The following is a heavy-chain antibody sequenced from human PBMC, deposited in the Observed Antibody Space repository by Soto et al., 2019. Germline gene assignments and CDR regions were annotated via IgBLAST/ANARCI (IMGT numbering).Heavy chain of an antibody. CDR3: AAGDYSGSGTYYNGWFDS. CDR2: IYYSGST. Sequence: SETLSLTCTVSGGSVSSSIYYWGWIRQPPRKGLEWIGSIYYSGSTYYNPSLKSRVTVSLDTSKNQFSLRLNSVTAADAALYYCAAGDYSGSGTYYNGWFDSWGQGTLVTVSS. J-gene: IGHJ5*01. V-gene: IGHV4-39*01. D-gene: IGHD3-10*01. CDR1: GGSVSSSIYY.